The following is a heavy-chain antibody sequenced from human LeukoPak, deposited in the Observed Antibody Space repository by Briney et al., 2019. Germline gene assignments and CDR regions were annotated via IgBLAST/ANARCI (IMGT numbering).Heavy chain of an antibody. CDR2: ISFDGTNK. V-gene: IGHV3-30*03. CDR1: GFTFSSYS. CDR3: ATSRILSAGNFDY. J-gene: IGHJ4*02. Sequence: HPGGSLRLSCAASGFTFSSYSMNWVRQAPGKGLEWVAVISFDGTNKHSADSVKGRFTISRDISKNTLYPQMSSLRPEDTAVYYCATSRILSAGNFDYWGQGTLVTVSS. D-gene: IGHD1-14*01.